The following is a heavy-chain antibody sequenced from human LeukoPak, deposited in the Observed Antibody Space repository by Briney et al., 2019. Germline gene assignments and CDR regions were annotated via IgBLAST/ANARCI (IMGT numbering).Heavy chain of an antibody. CDR3: ARGRLGRFGVVTRYYYMDV. CDR2: MNPNSGNT. CDR1: GYTFTSYV. Sequence: ASVKVSCKASGYTFTSYVINWVLQATGHGLEWMGWMNPNSGNTGYAQKIQGRRTMTTNTSISTAYMELISLRSEDTAVYYCARGRLGRFGVVTRYYYMDVWGKGTTVTVSS. J-gene: IGHJ6*03. V-gene: IGHV1-8*01. D-gene: IGHD3-3*01.